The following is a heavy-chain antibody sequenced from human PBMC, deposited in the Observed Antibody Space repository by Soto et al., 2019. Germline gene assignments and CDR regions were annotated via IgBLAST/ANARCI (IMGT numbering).Heavy chain of an antibody. CDR1: GYSLSTFW. D-gene: IGHD6-19*01. CDR3: VRQGIPVAAAPRRYYGLDV. CDR2: IDPSDSYT. V-gene: IGHV5-10-1*01. Sequence: GESLKISCKGSGYSLSTFWITWVRQMPGKGLEWMGRIDPSDSYTNYSPSFQGPVTISVDKSISTAYLQWSSLKASDTAMYFCVRQGIPVAAAPRRYYGLDVWGQGTTVIVSS. J-gene: IGHJ6*02.